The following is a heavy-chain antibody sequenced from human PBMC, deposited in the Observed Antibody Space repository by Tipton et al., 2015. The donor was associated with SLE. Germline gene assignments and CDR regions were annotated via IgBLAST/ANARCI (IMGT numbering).Heavy chain of an antibody. CDR2: IDPSDSYT. D-gene: IGHD6-19*01. Sequence: SWIRQPPGKGLEWMGRIDPSDSYTNYSPSFQGHVTISADKSISTAYLQWSSLKASDTAMYYCATFEVAGTDYWGQGTLVTVSS. J-gene: IGHJ4*02. V-gene: IGHV5-10-1*01. CDR3: ATFEVAGTDY.